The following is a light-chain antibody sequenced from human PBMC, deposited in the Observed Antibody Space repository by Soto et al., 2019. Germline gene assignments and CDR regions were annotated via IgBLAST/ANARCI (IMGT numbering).Light chain of an antibody. J-gene: IGKJ2*01. CDR2: DVS. CDR3: QKYDNLPL. CDR1: QSISSL. Sequence: DIQITQSPTTPSASVGDRVTITCRASQSISSLLAWYQQKPGKAPKLLIYDVSSLQSGVPSRLRGSGSGTDFTFTISRLQPEDVATYYCQKYDNLPLFGQGTKVDIK. V-gene: IGKV1-5*01.